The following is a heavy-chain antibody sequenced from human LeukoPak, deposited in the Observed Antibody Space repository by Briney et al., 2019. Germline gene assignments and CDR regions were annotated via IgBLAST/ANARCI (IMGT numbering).Heavy chain of an antibody. J-gene: IGHJ1*01. D-gene: IGHD7-27*01. CDR1: GGTFSSYA. CDR2: IIPIFGTA. Sequence: SVKPLCTASGGTFSSYAISWVRQSPGQELEWMGGIIPIFGTANYAQKFQGRVTITADESTSTAYMELSSLRSEDTAVYYCARGSITGDYTFVQWGQGTRVTVSS. CDR3: ARGSITGDYTFVQ. V-gene: IGHV1-69*01.